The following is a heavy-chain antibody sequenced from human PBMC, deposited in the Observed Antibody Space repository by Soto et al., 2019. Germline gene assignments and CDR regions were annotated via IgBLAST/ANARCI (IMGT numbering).Heavy chain of an antibody. CDR1: GFTFSSYG. D-gene: IGHD3-22*01. CDR2: IWYDGSNK. V-gene: IGHV3-33*01. Sequence: QVQLVESGGGVVQPGRSLRLSCAASGFTFSSYGMHWVRQAPGKGLEWVAVIWYDGSNKYYADSVKGRFTISRDNSKNTLYLQMNSLRAEDTAVYYCARVYLGYSDPHYYYYMDVWGKGTTVTVSS. CDR3: ARVYLGYSDPHYYYYMDV. J-gene: IGHJ6*03.